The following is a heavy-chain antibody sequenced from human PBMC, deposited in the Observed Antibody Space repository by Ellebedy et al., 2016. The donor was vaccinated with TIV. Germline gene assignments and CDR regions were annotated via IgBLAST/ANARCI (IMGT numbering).Heavy chain of an antibody. D-gene: IGHD2-2*01. J-gene: IGHJ4*02. Sequence: ASVKVSCXASGYTFTTSVISWVRQAPGQGLEWMGWISVYNGNTDYAEKLQARVTMTTDKSTSTAYLELRSLRSDDTAVYYCARDRGTSYYFDYWGQGTLVTVSS. CDR1: GYTFTTSV. V-gene: IGHV1-18*01. CDR2: ISVYNGNT. CDR3: ARDRGTSYYFDY.